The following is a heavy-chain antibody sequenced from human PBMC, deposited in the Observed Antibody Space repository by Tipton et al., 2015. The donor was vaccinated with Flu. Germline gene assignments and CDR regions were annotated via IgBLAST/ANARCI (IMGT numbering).Heavy chain of an antibody. CDR3: ARSPTLRYGLYWYFDL. CDR2: INTNTGNP. V-gene: IGHV7-4-1*02. CDR1: GYTFTSYA. D-gene: IGHD5-18*01. Sequence: QLVQSGSELKKPGASVKVSCKASGYTFTSYAMNWVRQAPGQGLEWMGWINTNTGNPTYAQGFTGRFVFSLDTSVSTAYLQISSLKAEDPAVYSCARSPTLRYGLYWYFDLWGRGTLVTVSS. J-gene: IGHJ2*01.